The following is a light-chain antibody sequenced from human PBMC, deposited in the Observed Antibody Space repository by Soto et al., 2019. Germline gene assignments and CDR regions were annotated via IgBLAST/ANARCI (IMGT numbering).Light chain of an antibody. CDR3: QQYDYLIT. V-gene: IGKV3-20*01. CDR1: QSVSSSY. CDR2: GAS. Sequence: EIVLTQSPGTLSLSPGERATLSCRASQSVSSSYLAWYQQKPGQAPRLLISGASNRATGIPDRFSGSGSGTDFTLTISRLEPEDFAVYDCQQYDYLITCGQGTRLEIK. J-gene: IGKJ5*01.